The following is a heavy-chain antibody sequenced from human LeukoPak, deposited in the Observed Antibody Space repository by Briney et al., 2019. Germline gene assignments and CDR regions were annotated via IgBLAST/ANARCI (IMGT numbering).Heavy chain of an antibody. D-gene: IGHD3-22*01. CDR3: ATTRGDYYDSSGYYS. CDR1: GGSISSYY. Sequence: SETLSLTCTISGGSISSYYWSWIRQPPGKGLEWIGYIYYSGSTNYNPSLKSRVTISVDTSKNQFSLKLSSVTAADTAVYYCATTRGDYYDSSGYYSWGQGTLVTVSS. CDR2: IYYSGST. J-gene: IGHJ4*02. V-gene: IGHV4-59*01.